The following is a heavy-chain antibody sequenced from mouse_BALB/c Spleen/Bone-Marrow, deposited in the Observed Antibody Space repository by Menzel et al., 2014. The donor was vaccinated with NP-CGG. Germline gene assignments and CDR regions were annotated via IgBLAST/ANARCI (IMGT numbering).Heavy chain of an antibody. D-gene: IGHD2-4*01. CDR3: GGFYYDYDVYIDV. J-gene: IGHJ1*01. V-gene: IGHV1-37*01. Sequence: EVQLQQSGPELLKPGASVKISCKASGYSFTSYFMNWVKQSHGKSLEWIGRINPYTGDTFYNQKFKGKATLTVDKSSSTAHMELLRLTSEDSAVYYCGGFYYDYDVYIDVRGAGTTDTVSS. CDR2: INPYTGDT. CDR1: GYSFTSYF.